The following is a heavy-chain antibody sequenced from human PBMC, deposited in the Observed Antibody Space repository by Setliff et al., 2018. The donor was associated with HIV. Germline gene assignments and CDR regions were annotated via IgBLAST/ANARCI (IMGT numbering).Heavy chain of an antibody. CDR1: GDPINSHY. CDR3: ARQGNIVVVTSFDY. V-gene: IGHV4-59*08. Sequence: PSETLSLTCTVSGDPINSHYWNWIRQPPGEGLEWIGHISYNEYTNYNPSLKSRVTISVDTSKNQFSLRLNSVTAADTAVYYCARQGNIVVVTSFDYWGQGTLVTVSS. CDR2: ISYNEYT. J-gene: IGHJ4*02. D-gene: IGHD2-21*02.